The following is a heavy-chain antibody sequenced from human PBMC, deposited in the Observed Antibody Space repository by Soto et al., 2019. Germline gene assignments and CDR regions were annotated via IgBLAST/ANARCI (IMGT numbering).Heavy chain of an antibody. J-gene: IGHJ5*02. CDR2: ISAYNGNT. V-gene: IGHV1-18*01. Sequence: ASVKVSCKASGYTFTSYGISWVRQAPGQGLEWMGWISAYNGNTNYAQKLQGRVTMTTDTSTSTAYMELRSLRSDDTAVYYCARVTLGIDSSGWYVGWFDPWGQGTLVTVSS. CDR1: GYTFTSYG. CDR3: ARVTLGIDSSGWYVGWFDP. D-gene: IGHD6-19*01.